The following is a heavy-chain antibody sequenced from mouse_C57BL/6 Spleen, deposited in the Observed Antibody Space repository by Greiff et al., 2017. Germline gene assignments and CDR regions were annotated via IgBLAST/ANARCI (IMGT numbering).Heavy chain of an antibody. D-gene: IGHD2-4*01. V-gene: IGHV5-17*01. CDR1: GFTFSDYG. CDR3: AIDSLYAMDY. CDR2: ISSGSSTI. J-gene: IGHJ4*01. Sequence: EVQRVESGGGLVKPGGSLKLSCAASGFTFSDYGMHWVRQAPEKGLEWVAYISSGSSTIYYADTVKGRFTISRDNAKNTLFLQMTSLRSEDTAMYYCAIDSLYAMDYWGQGTSVTVSS.